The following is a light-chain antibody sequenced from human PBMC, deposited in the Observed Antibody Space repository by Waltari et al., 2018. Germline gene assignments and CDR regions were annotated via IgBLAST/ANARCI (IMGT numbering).Light chain of an antibody. V-gene: IGKV1-39*01. CDR1: QSISSY. CDR2: AAS. CDR3: QQSYSTPYT. Sequence: DIQMTKSPSSLSASVGDRVTITCRASQSISSYLNWYQQKPGKAPKLLIYAASSLQRGVPSRFSGSGSGTDFTLTISSLQPEDFATYYCQQSYSTPYTFGQGPSWRSN. J-gene: IGKJ2*01.